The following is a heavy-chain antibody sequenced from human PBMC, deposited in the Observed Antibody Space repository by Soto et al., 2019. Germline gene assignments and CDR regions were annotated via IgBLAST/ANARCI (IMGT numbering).Heavy chain of an antibody. D-gene: IGHD6-19*01. CDR2: INAGNGNT. CDR3: ARGIAVPVDPDC. Sequence: QVQLVQSGAEVKTPGASVKLSCKASGYTFTSYAMHWVRQAPGQSLEWMGWINAGNGNTKYSQRFQGRVTITRDTSASTAYMDLSSLRSEDTAVYYCARGIAVPVDPDCWGQGTLVTVSS. CDR1: GYTFTSYA. V-gene: IGHV1-3*01. J-gene: IGHJ4*02.